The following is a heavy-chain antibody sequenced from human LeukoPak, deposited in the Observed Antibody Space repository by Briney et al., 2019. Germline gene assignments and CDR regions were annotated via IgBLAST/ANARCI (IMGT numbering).Heavy chain of an antibody. V-gene: IGHV1-69*13. Sequence: AVTVSFMASGGTFIIYAISWVGQAPGQGGERMGLIIPIFGTANYAQKFQGRVTITADASTTTAHMELSSLRSEDTAVYYCARHYYGSGSILYYGMDVWGKGTTVTVSS. J-gene: IGHJ6*04. D-gene: IGHD3-10*01. CDR1: GGTFIIYA. CDR2: IIPIFGTA. CDR3: ARHYYGSGSILYYGMDV.